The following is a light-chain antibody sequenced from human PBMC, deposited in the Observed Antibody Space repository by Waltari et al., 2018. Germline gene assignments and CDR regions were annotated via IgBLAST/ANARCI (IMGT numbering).Light chain of an antibody. CDR3: EAWDDSLNGQV. J-gene: IGLJ3*02. CDR1: NSNSGSNP. V-gene: IGLV1-44*01. Sequence: HSVMTQPPSASGTPGQRVTISCSGSNSNSGSNPVNWYQQVPGAAPKLLIYDNKQRPSGVPDRFSGSKSGTSASLAISGLQSEDEADYYCEAWDDSLNGQVFGGGTKLTVL. CDR2: DNK.